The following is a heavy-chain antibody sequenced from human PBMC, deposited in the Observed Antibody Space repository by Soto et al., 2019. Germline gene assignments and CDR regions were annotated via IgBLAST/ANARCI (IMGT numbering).Heavy chain of an antibody. Sequence: SVKVSCKASGGTFSSYAISWVRQAPGQGLEWIGGIIPMFDIKNVAQRFQGRVTLNADDSMTTAYMEMTSLRSDDTAVYYCAKEAGDHWGQGTLVTVSS. CDR3: AKEAGDH. J-gene: IGHJ4*02. D-gene: IGHD3-10*01. CDR1: GGTFSSYA. CDR2: IIPMFDIK. V-gene: IGHV1-69*13.